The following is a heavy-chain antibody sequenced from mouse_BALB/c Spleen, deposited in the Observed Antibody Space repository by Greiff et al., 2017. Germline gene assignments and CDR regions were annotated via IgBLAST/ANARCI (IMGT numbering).Heavy chain of an antibody. J-gene: IGHJ3*01. D-gene: IGHD2-10*02. Sequence: QVQLQQSGAELARPGASVKMSCKASGYTFTSYTMHWVKQRPGQGLEWIGYINPSSGYTNYNQKFKDKATLTADKSSSTAYMQLSSLTSEDSAVYYCARGGYGNYRFAYWGQGTLVTVSA. V-gene: IGHV1-4*01. CDR1: GYTFTSYT. CDR3: ARGGYGNYRFAY. CDR2: INPSSGYT.